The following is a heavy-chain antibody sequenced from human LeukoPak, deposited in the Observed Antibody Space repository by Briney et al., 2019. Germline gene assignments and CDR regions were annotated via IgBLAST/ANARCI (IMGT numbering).Heavy chain of an antibody. V-gene: IGHV3-9*01. CDR3: AKSYYGG. D-gene: IGHD3-10*01. Sequence: PGRSLRLSCAASGFTFDDYAMHWVRQAPGKGLEWVSGISWNSGSIGYADSVKGRFTISRDNVKNSLYLQMNSLRAEDTAVYYCAKSYYGGWGQGTLVTVSS. J-gene: IGHJ4*02. CDR1: GFTFDDYA. CDR2: ISWNSGSI.